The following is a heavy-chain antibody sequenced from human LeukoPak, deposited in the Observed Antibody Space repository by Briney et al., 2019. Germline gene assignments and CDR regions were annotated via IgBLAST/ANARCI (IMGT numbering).Heavy chain of an antibody. CDR2: INHSGST. Sequence: SETLSLTCAVYGGSFSGYYWSWIRQPPGKGLEWIGEINHSGSTNYNPSLKSRVTISVDTSKNQFSLKLSSVTAADTAVYYCARTGGRIFDYWGQGTLVTVSS. CDR1: GGSFSGYY. D-gene: IGHD4-23*01. V-gene: IGHV4-34*01. J-gene: IGHJ4*02. CDR3: ARTGGRIFDY.